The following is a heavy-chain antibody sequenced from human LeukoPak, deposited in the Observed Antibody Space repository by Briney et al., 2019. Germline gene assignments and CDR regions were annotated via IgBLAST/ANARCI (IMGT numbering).Heavy chain of an antibody. Sequence: SETLSLTCAVYAGSFSGYYWGWLRQPPGKGLEWIGYIYYIGSTSYNPSLKSRVTVSVDTSKNQFSLRLSSVTAADTALYYCARVGSGWVFDYWGQGTLVTVSS. V-gene: IGHV4-59*01. J-gene: IGHJ4*02. CDR1: AGSFSGYY. D-gene: IGHD6-19*01. CDR2: IYYIGST. CDR3: ARVGSGWVFDY.